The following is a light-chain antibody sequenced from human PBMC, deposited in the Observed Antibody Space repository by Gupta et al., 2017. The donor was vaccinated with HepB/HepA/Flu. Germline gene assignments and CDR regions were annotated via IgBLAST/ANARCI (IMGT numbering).Light chain of an antibody. CDR1: QSICSY. CDR3: QQGYNTPPVT. V-gene: IGKV1-39*01. J-gene: IGKJ5*01. Sequence: IKMPQSPSSLSASVGDRVTITCRASQSICSYLNWYQQKLGKATKLLIYEASSLESGVPSRVSGSGSGTDFTLTISSLQPEDVATYYCQQGYNTPPVTFGPGTRVEIK. CDR2: EAS.